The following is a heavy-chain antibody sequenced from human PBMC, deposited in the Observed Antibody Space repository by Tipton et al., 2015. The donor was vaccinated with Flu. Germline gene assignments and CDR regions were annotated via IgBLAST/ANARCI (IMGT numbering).Heavy chain of an antibody. CDR3: TRGGSSGWGIVY. J-gene: IGHJ4*02. CDR2: MRSKAYGGTT. D-gene: IGHD6-19*01. CDR1: GFTFGDYA. V-gene: IGHV3-49*04. Sequence: VQLVQSGGGLVQPGRSLRLSCAASGFTFGDYAMSWVRQAPGKGLEWVGFMRSKAYGGTTEYAASVKGRFTISRDDSKSIAYLQMNSLKTEDTAVYYCTRGGSSGWGIVYWGRGTLVTVSS.